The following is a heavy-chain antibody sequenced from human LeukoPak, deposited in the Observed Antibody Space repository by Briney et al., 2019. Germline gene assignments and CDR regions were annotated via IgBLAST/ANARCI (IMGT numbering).Heavy chain of an antibody. J-gene: IGHJ4*02. CDR1: GFTFSDYG. CDR3: AKGGQWLAPGLDY. Sequence: GGSLRLSCAAPGFTFSDYGMHWARQAPGKGLEWVAFIRYDGSDEYYADSVKGRFTISRDNSKNTLYLQMNSLRAEDTAVYYCAKGGQWLAPGLDYWGQGTLVTVSS. V-gene: IGHV3-30*02. CDR2: IRYDGSDE. D-gene: IGHD6-19*01.